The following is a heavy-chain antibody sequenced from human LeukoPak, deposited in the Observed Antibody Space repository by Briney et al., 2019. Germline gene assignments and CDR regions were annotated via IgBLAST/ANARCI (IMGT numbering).Heavy chain of an antibody. CDR1: GGSFSGYY. Sequence: SETLSLTCAVYGGSFSGYYWSWIRQPPGKGLEWIGRIYTSGSTNYNPSLKSRVTISVDTSKNQFSLKLSSVTAADTAVYYCARDKLFSAATWFDPWGQGTLVTVSS. J-gene: IGHJ5*02. CDR2: IYTSGST. D-gene: IGHD2-15*01. CDR3: ARDKLFSAATWFDP. V-gene: IGHV4-4*07.